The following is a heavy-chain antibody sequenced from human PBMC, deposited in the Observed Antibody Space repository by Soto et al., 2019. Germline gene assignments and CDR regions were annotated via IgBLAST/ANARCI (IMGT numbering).Heavy chain of an antibody. D-gene: IGHD5-12*01. CDR1: GFTFSSYW. CDR2: INSDGSST. Sequence: GGSLRLSCAASGFTFSSYWMHWVRQAPGKGLVWVSRINSDGSSTSYADSVKGRFTISRDNAKNTLYLQMNSLRAEDTAVYYCARGGLSGYGDDSFDMWGQGTMVTVSS. CDR3: ARGGLSGYGDDSFDM. V-gene: IGHV3-74*01. J-gene: IGHJ3*02.